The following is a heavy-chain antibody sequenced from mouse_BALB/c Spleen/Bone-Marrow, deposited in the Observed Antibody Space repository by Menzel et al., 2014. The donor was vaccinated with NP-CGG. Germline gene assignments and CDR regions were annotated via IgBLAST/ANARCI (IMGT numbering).Heavy chain of an antibody. CDR2: INPSNGGT. CDR3: TRYGNYYFDY. Sequence: VKLQESGAELVKPGASVKLSCKASGYTFTNYYMYWVKQRPGQGLEWIGEINPSNGGTNFNEKFKSKATLTVDKSSSTAYMQLSSLTSEDSAVYYCTRYGNYYFDYWGQGTTLTVSS. V-gene: IGHV1S81*02. J-gene: IGHJ2*01. CDR1: GYTFTNYY. D-gene: IGHD2-1*01.